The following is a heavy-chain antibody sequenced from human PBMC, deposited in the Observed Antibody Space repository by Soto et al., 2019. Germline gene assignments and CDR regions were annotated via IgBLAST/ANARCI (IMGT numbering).Heavy chain of an antibody. CDR3: ARGGYYDFWSGYPSAGLYYYGMDV. V-gene: IGHV1-69*13. CDR1: GCTFSSYA. D-gene: IGHD3-3*01. CDR2: IIPIFGTA. Sequence: ASVKVSCQASGCTFSSYAISWVRQAPGQGLEWMGGIIPIFGTANYAQKFQVRVTITADESTSTAYIELSMLRSEDTAVYYGARGGYYDFWSGYPSAGLYYYGMDVWAQGTTVTVSS. J-gene: IGHJ6*02.